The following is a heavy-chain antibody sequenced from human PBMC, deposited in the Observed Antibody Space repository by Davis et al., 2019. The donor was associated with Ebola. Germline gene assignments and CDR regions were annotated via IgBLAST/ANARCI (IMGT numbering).Heavy chain of an antibody. CDR3: ARRYGDYPGGFDP. J-gene: IGHJ5*02. CDR2: INSYSNT. Sequence: ASVKVSRKASGYTLTSYGISWVRQAPGQGLEWMGWINSYSNTKYAQRLQGRVTMTTDTSTSTAYMEPRSLRSDDTAVYYCARRYGDYPGGFDPWGQGTLVTVSS. V-gene: IGHV1-18*04. CDR1: GYTLTSYG. D-gene: IGHD4-17*01.